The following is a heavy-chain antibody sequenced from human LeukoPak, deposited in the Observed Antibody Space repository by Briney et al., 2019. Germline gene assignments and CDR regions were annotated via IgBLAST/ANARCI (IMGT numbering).Heavy chain of an antibody. CDR1: VGTFISYA. Sequence: SVTVSCKASVGTFISYAISWVRQAPGQGLEWMGRIIPILGIANCAQKFQGRVTITADKSTSTVYMELSSLRSEDTAVYYCARDLIDYGDSHDAFDIWGQGTMVTVSS. CDR2: IIPILGIA. D-gene: IGHD4-17*01. J-gene: IGHJ3*02. CDR3: ARDLIDYGDSHDAFDI. V-gene: IGHV1-69*04.